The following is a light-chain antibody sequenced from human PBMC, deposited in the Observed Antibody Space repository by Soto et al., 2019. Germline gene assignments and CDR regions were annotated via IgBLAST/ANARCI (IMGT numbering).Light chain of an antibody. CDR2: ATS. CDR1: SSDVGNYNL. V-gene: IGLV2-23*01. Sequence: QSALTQPAAVSGSPGQSITISCTGTSSDVGNYNLVSWYQQYPGKAPKLMIYATSKRPSGVSNRFSGSKSGDTASLTISGLQAEDEADYYCTSFARGSTLVFGGGTKLTGL. CDR3: TSFARGSTLV. J-gene: IGLJ3*02.